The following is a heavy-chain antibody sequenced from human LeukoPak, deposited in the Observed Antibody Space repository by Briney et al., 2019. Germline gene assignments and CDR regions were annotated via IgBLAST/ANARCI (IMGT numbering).Heavy chain of an antibody. CDR1: GFPISNYW. Sequence: GGSLRLSCAASGFPISNYWMNWVRQAPGEGLEWVANINQDGSVEHYVDSVKGRFTISRDNTKNSLYLQMNTLRAEDTAVYYCARDCCASGSHDYWGQRALVTVSS. CDR2: INQDGSVE. V-gene: IGHV3-7*04. D-gene: IGHD3-10*01. CDR3: ARDCCASGSHDY. J-gene: IGHJ4*02.